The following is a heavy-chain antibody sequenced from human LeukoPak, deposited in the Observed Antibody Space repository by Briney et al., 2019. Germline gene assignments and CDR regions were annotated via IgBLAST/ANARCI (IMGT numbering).Heavy chain of an antibody. CDR3: ARGVIAAASFDY. J-gene: IGHJ4*02. V-gene: IGHV1-69*13. D-gene: IGHD6-13*01. CDR1: GGTFSSYA. CDR2: TIPIFGTA. Sequence: SVKVSCKASGGTFSSYAISWVRQAPGQGLEWMGGTIPIFGTANYAQKFQGRVTITADESTSTAYMELSSLRSEDTAVYYCARGVIAAASFDYWGQGTLVTVSS.